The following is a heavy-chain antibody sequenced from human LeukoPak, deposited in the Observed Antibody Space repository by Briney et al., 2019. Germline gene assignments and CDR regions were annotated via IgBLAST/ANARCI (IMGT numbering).Heavy chain of an antibody. J-gene: IGHJ4*02. CDR2: IYYSGST. D-gene: IGHD3-9*01. CDR1: GGSISSYY. V-gene: IGHV4-59*12. Sequence: SETLSLTCTFSGGSISSYYWSWIRQPPGKGLEWIGYIYYSGSTNYNPSLKSRVTISVDTSKNQFSLKLSSVTAADTAVYYCARRHDILTGYYKGGRLFDYWGQGTLVTVSS. CDR3: ARRHDILTGYYKGGRLFDY.